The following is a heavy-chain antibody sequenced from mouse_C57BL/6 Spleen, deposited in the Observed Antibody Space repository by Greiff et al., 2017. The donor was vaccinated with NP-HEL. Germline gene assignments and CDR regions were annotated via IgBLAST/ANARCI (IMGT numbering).Heavy chain of an antibody. D-gene: IGHD2-3*01. CDR1: GYTFTSYW. CDR3: ARWRSYDGFSDY. V-gene: IGHV1-50*01. J-gene: IGHJ2*01. Sequence: QVQLQQPGAELVKPGASVKLSCKASGYTFTSYWMQWVKQRPGQGLEWIGEIDPSDSYTNYNQKFKGKATLTVDTSSSTAYMQLSSLTSEDSAVYYCARWRSYDGFSDYWGQGTTLTVSS. CDR2: IDPSDSYT.